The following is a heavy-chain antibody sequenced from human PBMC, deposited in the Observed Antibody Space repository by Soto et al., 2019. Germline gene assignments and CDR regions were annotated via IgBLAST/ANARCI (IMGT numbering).Heavy chain of an antibody. CDR2: INPNSGGT. CDR3: ARVGAAPYYYYGLDV. Sequence: GASVKVSCKASGYTFTGYYIHWVRQAPGQGLEWMGWINPNSGGTNYAQKFQGWVTMTRDTSISTAYMELSRLRSDDTAIYYCARVGAAPYYYYGLDVWGQGTTVIGSS. CDR1: GYTFTGYY. V-gene: IGHV1-2*04. J-gene: IGHJ6*02. D-gene: IGHD3-10*01.